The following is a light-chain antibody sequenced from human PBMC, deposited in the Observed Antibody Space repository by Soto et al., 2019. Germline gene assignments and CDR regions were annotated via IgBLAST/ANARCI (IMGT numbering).Light chain of an antibody. Sequence: QSALTQPPSASGFPGQSVTISCTGTSSDVGGYNYVSWHQQHPGKAPKVLISVVSNRPSGVSNRFSGSKSGNTASLTISGLQAEDEADYYCSSYRSGGTFVFGSGTKLTVL. J-gene: IGLJ1*01. V-gene: IGLV2-14*01. CDR1: SSDVGGYNY. CDR3: SSYRSGGTFV. CDR2: VVS.